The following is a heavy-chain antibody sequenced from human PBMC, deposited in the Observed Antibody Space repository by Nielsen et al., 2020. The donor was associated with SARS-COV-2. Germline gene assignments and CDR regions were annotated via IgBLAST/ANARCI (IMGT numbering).Heavy chain of an antibody. Sequence: SLKISCAASGFTFDDYAMHWVRQAPGKGLEWVSGISWNSGSIGYADSVKGRFTITRDNAKASLYLQMNSLRAEDTALYYCASRLGWGQGTLVTVSS. CDR2: ISWNSGSI. V-gene: IGHV3-9*01. CDR3: ASRLG. D-gene: IGHD3-16*01. J-gene: IGHJ4*02. CDR1: GFTFDDYA.